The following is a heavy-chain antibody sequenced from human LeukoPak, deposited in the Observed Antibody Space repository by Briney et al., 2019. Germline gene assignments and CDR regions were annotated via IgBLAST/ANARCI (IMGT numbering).Heavy chain of an antibody. V-gene: IGHV3-23*01. CDR1: GLTFTSSA. Sequence: GGSLRLSCVASGLTFTSSAMSWVRQAPGRGLEWVSAITGSGGRTYYADSVKGRFTISRDSAKNTLYLQMNNLRVEDTAVYYCADIVPGARDWGQGTLVTVSS. CDR2: ITGSGGRT. CDR3: ADIVPGARD. D-gene: IGHD2-8*02. J-gene: IGHJ4*02.